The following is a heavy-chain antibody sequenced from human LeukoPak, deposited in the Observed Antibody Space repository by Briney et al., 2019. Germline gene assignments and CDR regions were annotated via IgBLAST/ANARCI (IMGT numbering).Heavy chain of an antibody. CDR3: ARDSGTYYDFWSGYYGMDV. J-gene: IGHJ6*02. Sequence: PGASVKVSCKASGYTFTSYAMHWVRQAPEQRLEWMGWINAGNGNTKYSQKFQGRVTITRDTSASTAYMELSSLRSEDTAVYYCARDSGTYYDFWSGYYGMDVWGQGTTVTVSS. CDR2: INAGNGNT. V-gene: IGHV1-3*01. CDR1: GYTFTSYA. D-gene: IGHD3-3*01.